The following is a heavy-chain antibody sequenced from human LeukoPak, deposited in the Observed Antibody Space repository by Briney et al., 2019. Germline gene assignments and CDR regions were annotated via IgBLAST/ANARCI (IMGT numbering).Heavy chain of an antibody. Sequence: GASVKVYCKASGYTFTGYYMHWVRQAPGQGLEWMGWINPNSGGTNYAQKFQGRVTMTRDTPISTAYMELSRLRSDDTAVYYCARPYSGSSGWYDDAFDIWGQGTMVTVSS. D-gene: IGHD6-19*01. J-gene: IGHJ3*02. CDR1: GYTFTGYY. V-gene: IGHV1-2*02. CDR3: ARPYSGSSGWYDDAFDI. CDR2: INPNSGGT.